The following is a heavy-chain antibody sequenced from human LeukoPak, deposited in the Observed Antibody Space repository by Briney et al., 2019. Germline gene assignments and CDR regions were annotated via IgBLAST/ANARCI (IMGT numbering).Heavy chain of an antibody. V-gene: IGHV4-39*01. CDR2: IYYSGST. CDR3: ARHLYDSSGYYLHFDY. Sequence: SETLSLTCTVSGGSISSSSYYWGWIRQPPGKGLERIGSIYYSGSTYYNPSLKSRVTISVDTSKNQFSLKLSSVTAADTAVYYCARHLYDSSGYYLHFDYWGQGTLVTVSS. CDR1: GGSISSSSYY. J-gene: IGHJ4*02. D-gene: IGHD3-22*01.